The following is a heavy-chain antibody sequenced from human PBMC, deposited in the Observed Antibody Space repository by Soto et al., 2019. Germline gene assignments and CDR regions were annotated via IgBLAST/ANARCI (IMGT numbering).Heavy chain of an antibody. D-gene: IGHD3-16*01. CDR1: GYTFTSYH. Sequence: GASVKVSCKGSGYTFTSYHINWVRQATGQGLEWMGWMNPNSGNTGYAQTLQGRVTMTWDTSISTAYMELSSLRFEDTAMYYCARGGYYDNTWGKLSHYGLDVWGQGTSVTVSS. V-gene: IGHV1-8*01. CDR2: MNPNSGNT. CDR3: ARGGYYDNTWGKLSHYGLDV. J-gene: IGHJ6*02.